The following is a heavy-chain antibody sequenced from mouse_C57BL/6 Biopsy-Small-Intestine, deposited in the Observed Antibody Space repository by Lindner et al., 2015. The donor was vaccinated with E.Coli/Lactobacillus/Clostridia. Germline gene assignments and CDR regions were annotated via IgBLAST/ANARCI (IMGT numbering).Heavy chain of an antibody. CDR1: GFSFNTYA. CDR2: IRSKSNNYAT. CDR3: ARPRTTTVVATGFDY. J-gene: IGHJ2*01. V-gene: IGHV10-1*01. Sequence: VQLQESGGGLVQPKGSLKLSCAASGFSFNTYAMNWVRQAPGKGLEWVARIRSKSNNYATYYADTVKGRFTISRDNAKNTLFLQMTSLRSEDTAMYYCARPRTTTVVATGFDYWGQGTTLTVSS. D-gene: IGHD1-1*01.